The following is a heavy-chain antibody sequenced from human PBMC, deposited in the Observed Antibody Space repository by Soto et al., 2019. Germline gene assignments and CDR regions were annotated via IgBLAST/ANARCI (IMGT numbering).Heavy chain of an antibody. CDR1: GGSISSGGYY. Sequence: QVQLQESGPGLVKPSQTLSLTCTVSGGSISSGGYYWSWIRQHTGKGLEWIGYIYYSGSTYYNPSLKSRVTISVDTSKNQFSLKLSSVTAAYTAVYYCAGQAAAATYFDYWGQGTLVTVSS. V-gene: IGHV4-31*03. J-gene: IGHJ4*02. CDR2: IYYSGST. CDR3: AGQAAAATYFDY. D-gene: IGHD2-15*01.